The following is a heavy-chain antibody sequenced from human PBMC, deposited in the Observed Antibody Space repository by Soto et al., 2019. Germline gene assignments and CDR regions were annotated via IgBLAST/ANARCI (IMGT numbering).Heavy chain of an antibody. CDR1: GFTFSSYW. CDR2: INSDGSST. V-gene: IGHV3-74*01. CDR3: AREGITIFGVVIPNYYYYGMDV. Sequence: GGSLRLSCAASGFTFSSYWMHWVRQAPGKGLVWVSRINSDGSSTSYADSVKGRFTISRDNAKNTLYLQMNSLRAEDTAVYYCAREGITIFGVVIPNYYYYGMDVWGQGTTVTVSS. D-gene: IGHD3-3*01. J-gene: IGHJ6*02.